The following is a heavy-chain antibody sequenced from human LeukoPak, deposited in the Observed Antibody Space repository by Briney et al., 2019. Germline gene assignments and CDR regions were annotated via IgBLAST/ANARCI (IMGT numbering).Heavy chain of an antibody. V-gene: IGHV4-34*01. Sequence: PSETLSLTCAVYGGSFGGYSWSWIRQPPGKGLEWIGEINHSGSTNYNPSLKSRVAISVDTSKNQFSLELSSVTAADTAVYYCASATNSTIFDYWGQGTLVTVSS. CDR2: INHSGST. CDR1: GGSFGGYS. D-gene: IGHD5-24*01. CDR3: ASATNSTIFDY. J-gene: IGHJ4*02.